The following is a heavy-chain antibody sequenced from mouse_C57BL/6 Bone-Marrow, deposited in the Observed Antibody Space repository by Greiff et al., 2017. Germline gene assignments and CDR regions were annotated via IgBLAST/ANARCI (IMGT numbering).Heavy chain of an antibody. D-gene: IGHD2-14*01. J-gene: IGHJ1*03. Sequence: EVQRVESEGGLVQPGSSMKLSCTASGFTFSDYYMAWVRQVPEKGLEWVANINYDGSSTYYLDSLKSRFIISRDNAKNILYLQMSSLKSEDTATYYCAREENRWAYDPSRNWYFDVWGTGTTVTVSS. CDR2: INYDGSST. CDR1: GFTFSDYY. V-gene: IGHV5-16*01. CDR3: AREENRWAYDPSRNWYFDV.